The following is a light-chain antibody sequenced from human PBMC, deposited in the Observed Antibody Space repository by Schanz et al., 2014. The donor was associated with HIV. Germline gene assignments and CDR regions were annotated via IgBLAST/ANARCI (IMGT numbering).Light chain of an antibody. J-gene: IGLJ1*01. Sequence: QSALTQPRSVPGSPGQSVTISCTGTSSDIGAYNYVSWYQQHPGKAPKLMIYDVNVRPSGVSNRFSGSKSGNTASLTISGLQAEDEADYYCSSYAGSSTFVFGTGTKLTVL. CDR1: SSDIGAYNY. V-gene: IGLV2-11*02. CDR3: SSYAGSSTFV. CDR2: DVN.